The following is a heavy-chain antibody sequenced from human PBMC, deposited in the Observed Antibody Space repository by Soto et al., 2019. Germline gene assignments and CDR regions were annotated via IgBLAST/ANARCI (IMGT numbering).Heavy chain of an antibody. D-gene: IGHD3-10*01. J-gene: IGHJ4*02. V-gene: IGHV3-30*04. CDR1: GFTFSSYA. Sequence: GGSLRLSCAASGFTFSSYAMHWVRQAPGKGLEWVAVISYDGSNKYYADSVKGRFTISRDNSKNTLYLQMNSLRAEDTAVYYCARDSEPHGSGSYPDYLGQGTLVTVSS. CDR2: ISYDGSNK. CDR3: ARDSEPHGSGSYPDY.